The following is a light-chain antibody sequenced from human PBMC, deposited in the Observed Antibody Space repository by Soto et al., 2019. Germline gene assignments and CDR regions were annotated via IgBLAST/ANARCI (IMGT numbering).Light chain of an antibody. CDR2: HAS. CDR3: QHHSNWLWT. J-gene: IGKJ1*01. CDR1: QSVSRY. V-gene: IGKV3-11*01. Sequence: EIVLTQSPATLSLSPGERATLSCRASQSVSRYLAWYQQKPGQAPRLLIYHASNRATGIPARFSGSGPGTDFTLTISSLEPEDFAIYYCQHHSNWLWTFGQGTKVDIK.